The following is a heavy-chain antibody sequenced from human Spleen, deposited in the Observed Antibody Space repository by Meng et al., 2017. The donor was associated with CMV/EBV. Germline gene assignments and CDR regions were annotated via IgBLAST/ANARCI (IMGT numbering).Heavy chain of an antibody. Sequence: SGPTLVKPTQTLTLTCTFSGFSLSTNRMRVSWIRQPPGKALEWLARIDWDDDKFYRTSLKTRLTISKDTSKNQVLLTMTKMDPVDTATYYCAQMGHGYNYFDYWGQGILVTVSS. V-gene: IGHV2-70D*14. CDR2: IDWDDDK. CDR3: AQMGHGYNYFDY. D-gene: IGHD5-24*01. CDR1: GFSLSTNRMR. J-gene: IGHJ4*02.